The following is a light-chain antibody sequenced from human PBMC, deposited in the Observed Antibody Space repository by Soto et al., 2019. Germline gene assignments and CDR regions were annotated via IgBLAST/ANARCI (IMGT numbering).Light chain of an antibody. J-gene: IGLJ1*01. CDR2: DVT. CDR3: SSHAGSSVV. V-gene: IGLV2-11*01. Sequence: QSFLTQPRSVSGSPGQSVTISCTGTSSDVGGYNYVSWYQQHPGKAPKLMIYDVTTRPSGVPDRFSGSKSGNTASLTISGLQAEDEADYYCSSHAGSSVVFGTGTKVTVL. CDR1: SSDVGGYNY.